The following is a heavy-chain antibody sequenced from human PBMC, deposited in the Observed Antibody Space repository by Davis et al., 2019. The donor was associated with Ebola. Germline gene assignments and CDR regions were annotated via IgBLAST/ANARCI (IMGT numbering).Heavy chain of an antibody. CDR3: ARGGITMVRGVIITADAFDI. D-gene: IGHD3-10*01. J-gene: IGHJ3*02. V-gene: IGHV4-4*07. Sequence: SETLSLTCTVSGGSISTYYWSWIRQPAGKGLEWIGRIYTSGSTNYNPSLESRVTMSVDTSKNQFSLKLSSVTAADTAVYYCARGGITMVRGVIITADAFDIWGQGTMVTVSS. CDR2: IYTSGST. CDR1: GGSISTYY.